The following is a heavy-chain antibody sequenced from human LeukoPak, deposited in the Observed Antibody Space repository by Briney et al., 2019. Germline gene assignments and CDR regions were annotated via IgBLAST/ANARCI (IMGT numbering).Heavy chain of an antibody. CDR1: NFSVNNNY. Sequence: GGSLRLSCAASNFSVNNNYIDWVRQAPGKGLEWVSSLDNFGAKYYGDSVTGRFTVSRDLSKNTVYLQMSSLRADDTAVYYCAGGTYYGTGTRPGYLNYWGLGTLATVSS. D-gene: IGHD3-10*01. CDR2: LDNFGAK. V-gene: IGHV3-53*01. CDR3: AGGTYYGTGTRPGYLNY. J-gene: IGHJ4*02.